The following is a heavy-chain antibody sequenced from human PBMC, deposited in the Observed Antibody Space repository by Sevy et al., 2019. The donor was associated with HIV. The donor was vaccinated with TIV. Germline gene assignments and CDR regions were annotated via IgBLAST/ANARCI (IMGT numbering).Heavy chain of an antibody. CDR2: INHSGST. CDR1: GGSFSGYY. D-gene: IGHD2-2*02. CDR3: ARGGDCSSTSCYTGYFDY. Sequence: SETLSLTCAVYGGSFSGYYWSWIRQPPGKGLEWIGEINHSGSTNYNPSLKSRVTISVDTSKNQFSLKLSSVTAADTAVYYCARGGDCSSTSCYTGYFDYWGQGTLVTVSS. J-gene: IGHJ4*02. V-gene: IGHV4-34*01.